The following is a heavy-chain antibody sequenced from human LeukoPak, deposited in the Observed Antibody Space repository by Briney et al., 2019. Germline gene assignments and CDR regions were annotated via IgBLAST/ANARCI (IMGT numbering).Heavy chain of an antibody. Sequence: SDTLSLTCAVCGGSFSGYYWSWIRQPPGKGLEWIWEINHSGSTNYHPSLKSRVTISVDTSKNQFSLKLSSVTAADTAVYYCARASRYYDILTGYYKGYYYYMDVWGKGTTVTVSS. CDR3: ARASRYYDILTGYYKGYYYYMDV. CDR2: INHSGST. CDR1: GGSFSGYY. D-gene: IGHD3-9*01. J-gene: IGHJ6*03. V-gene: IGHV4-34*01.